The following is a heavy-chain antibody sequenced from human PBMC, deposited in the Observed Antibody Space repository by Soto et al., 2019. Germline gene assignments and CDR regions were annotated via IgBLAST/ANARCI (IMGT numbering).Heavy chain of an antibody. CDR2: ISYDGSNK. V-gene: IGHV3-30*03. CDR3: ASRGSYDFWSGANYYGMDV. Sequence: HPWGSLRLSCAASGFTFSSYGMHWVRQAPGKGLEWVAVISYDGSNKYYADSVKGRFTISRDNSKNTLYLQMNSLRAEDTAVYYCASRGSYDFWSGANYYGMDVWGQGTTVTVSS. CDR1: GFTFSSYG. D-gene: IGHD3-3*01. J-gene: IGHJ6*02.